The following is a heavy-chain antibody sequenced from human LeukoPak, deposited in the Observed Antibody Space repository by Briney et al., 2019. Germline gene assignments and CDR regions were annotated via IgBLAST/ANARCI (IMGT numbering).Heavy chain of an antibody. J-gene: IGHJ4*02. CDR2: INSNGGST. V-gene: IGHV3-64*01. D-gene: IGHD3-3*01. CDR3: ARLREILVFGVVTKSTSYFDY. Sequence: GGSLRLSCVASGFTFSSYAMHWVRQTPGKGLEYVSGINSNGGSTHYANSVKGRFTISRDNSKHTLYLQMNSLRAEDTAVYYCARLREILVFGVVTKSTSYFDYWGQGTLVTVSS. CDR1: GFTFSSYA.